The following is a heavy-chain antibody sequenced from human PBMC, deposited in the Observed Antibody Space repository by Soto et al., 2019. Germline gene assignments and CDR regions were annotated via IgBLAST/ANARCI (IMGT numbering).Heavy chain of an antibody. J-gene: IGHJ5*02. CDR3: ARDSSIVLMVYASDNWFDP. CDR2: FDPEDGET. Sequence: ASVKVSCKVSGYTLTELSMHWVRQAPGKGLEWMGGFDPEDGETNYAQKFQGRVTMTEDTSTGTAYMELRSLRSDDTAVYYCARDSSIVLMVYASDNWFDPWGQGTLVTVSS. CDR1: GYTLTELS. V-gene: IGHV1-24*01. D-gene: IGHD2-8*01.